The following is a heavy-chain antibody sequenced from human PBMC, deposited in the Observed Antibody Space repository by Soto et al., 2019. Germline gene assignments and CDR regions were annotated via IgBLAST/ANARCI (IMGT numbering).Heavy chain of an antibody. V-gene: IGHV1-24*01. Sequence: AASVKVSCKVSGYTLTELSMHWVRQAPGKGLEWMGGFDPEDGETIYAQKFQGRVTMTEDTSTDTAYMELSSLRSEDTAVYYCATDRLYSSSWFLHKYAFDIWGQGTMVTVSS. D-gene: IGHD6-13*01. CDR2: FDPEDGET. CDR3: ATDRLYSSSWFLHKYAFDI. J-gene: IGHJ3*02. CDR1: GYTLTELS.